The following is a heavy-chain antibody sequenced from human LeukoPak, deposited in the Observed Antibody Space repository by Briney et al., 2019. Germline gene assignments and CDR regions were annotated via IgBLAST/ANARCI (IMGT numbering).Heavy chain of an antibody. V-gene: IGHV3-20*04. D-gene: IGHD2-2*01. Sequence: GGSLRLSCAASGFRFDDYGMSWVRHVPGKGLEWVSGTNWDGASIGYADSVKGRFTISRDNVKNSLYLQMNSLRVEDTALYFCGRVYCSTTSCYDYYDYYMDVWGIGTAVTVSS. CDR2: TNWDGASI. CDR1: GFRFDDYG. J-gene: IGHJ6*03. CDR3: GRVYCSTTSCYDYYDYYMDV.